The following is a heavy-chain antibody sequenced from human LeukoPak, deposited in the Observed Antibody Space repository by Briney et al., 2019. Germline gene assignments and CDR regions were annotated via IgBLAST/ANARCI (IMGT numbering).Heavy chain of an antibody. D-gene: IGHD3-22*01. CDR3: ARSGAPMIVFVYNFDY. J-gene: IGHJ4*02. CDR1: GFTFSSHA. CDR2: TSYDGSNK. V-gene: IGHV3-30-3*01. Sequence: QPGRSLRLSCAASGFTFSSHAMHWVRQAPGKGLEWVAVTSYDGSNKYYADSVKGRFTISRDNSKNTLYLQMNSLRAEDTAVYYCARSGAPMIVFVYNFDYWGQGTLVTVSS.